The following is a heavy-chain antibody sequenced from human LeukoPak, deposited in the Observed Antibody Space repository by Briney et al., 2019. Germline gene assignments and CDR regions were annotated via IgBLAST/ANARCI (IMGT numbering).Heavy chain of an antibody. V-gene: IGHV4-30-4*01. CDR2: IYYSGST. Sequence: SETLSLTCTVSGGSISSGDYYWSWIRQPPGKGLEWIGYIYYSGSTYYNPSLKSRVTISVDTSKNQFSLKLSSVTAADTAVYYCARDWSGYDSYFDYWGQGTLVTVSS. CDR3: ARDWSGYDSYFDY. CDR1: GGSISSGDYY. J-gene: IGHJ4*02. D-gene: IGHD5-12*01.